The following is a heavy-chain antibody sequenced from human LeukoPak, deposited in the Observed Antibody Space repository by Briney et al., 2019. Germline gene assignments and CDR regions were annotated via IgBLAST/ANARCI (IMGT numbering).Heavy chain of an antibody. CDR3: ARDGRVTPDY. J-gene: IGHJ4*02. CDR2: IKQDGSEK. D-gene: IGHD4-23*01. CDR1: RFTFSNYW. V-gene: IGHV3-7*01. Sequence: GGSLSLSCAASRFTFSNYWMTWVRQAPGQGLEWVANIKQDGSEKYYVDSVKGRFIISRDNAKNSLYLQMNSLRVEDTAVYYCARDGRVTPDYWGQGTLVSVSS.